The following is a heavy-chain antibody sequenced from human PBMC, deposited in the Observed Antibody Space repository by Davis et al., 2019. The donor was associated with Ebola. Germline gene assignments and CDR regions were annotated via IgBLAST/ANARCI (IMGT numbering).Heavy chain of an antibody. CDR1: GYSFTSNI. V-gene: IGHV1-3*01. Sequence: ASVKVSCKTPGYSFTSNIMHWVRQAPGQRLEWVGWINGGNGNTKYSQKFQGRITISRDTSATIVYLELNSLRSEDTAVYYCVRGLSYVGFNYYIDVWGKGTTVTVSS. CDR2: INGGNGNT. J-gene: IGHJ6*03. D-gene: IGHD5-24*01. CDR3: VRGLSYVGFNYYIDV.